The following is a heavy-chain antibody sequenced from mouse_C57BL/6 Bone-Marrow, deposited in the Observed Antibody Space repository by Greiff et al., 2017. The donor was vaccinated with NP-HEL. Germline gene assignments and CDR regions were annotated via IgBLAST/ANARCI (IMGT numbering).Heavy chain of an antibody. V-gene: IGHV1-62-3*01. CDR1: GYTFTSYW. Sequence: QVQLQQPGAELVKPGASVKLSCKASGYTFTSYWMHWVKQRPGRGLEWIGGIDPDSGSTNYNEKFKSKATLTVDTSSSTAYMQLSSLTSEDSAVYYCARSGKTWLDYWGQGTPVTVSA. CDR3: ARSGKTWLDY. D-gene: IGHD3-1*01. J-gene: IGHJ3*01. CDR2: IDPDSGST.